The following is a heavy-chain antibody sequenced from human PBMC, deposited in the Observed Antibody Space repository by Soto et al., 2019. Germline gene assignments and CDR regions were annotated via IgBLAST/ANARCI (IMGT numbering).Heavy chain of an antibody. J-gene: IGHJ6*02. V-gene: IGHV4-39*01. Sequence: QLQLQESGPGLVKPSETLSLTCTVSGGSISSSSYYWGWIRQPPGKGLEWIGSIYYSGSTYYNPSLKSRVSISVDTSKNQFSLKLSSVTAADTAVYYCARHSFRGTRGYDFWSGYYPAVRSYGMDVWGQGTTVTVSS. CDR3: ARHSFRGTRGYDFWSGYYPAVRSYGMDV. CDR1: GGSISSSSYY. D-gene: IGHD3-3*01. CDR2: IYYSGST.